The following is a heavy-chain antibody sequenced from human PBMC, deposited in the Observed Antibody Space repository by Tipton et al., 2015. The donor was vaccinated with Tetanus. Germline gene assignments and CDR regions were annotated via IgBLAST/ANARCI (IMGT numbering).Heavy chain of an antibody. CDR3: ARWGPGVTTWGFDF. D-gene: IGHD3-16*01. CDR1: GGSIRGHF. V-gene: IGHV4-4*07. Sequence: GLVKPSETLSLTCTVSGGSIRGHFWSWIRQPAGKGLEWIGRLHSSGDTTYNPPLKSRVTMSVDTPKNQFSLRLSSVTAADTALYFCARWGPGVTTWGFDFWGQGTLVTVSS. CDR2: LHSSGDT. J-gene: IGHJ4*02.